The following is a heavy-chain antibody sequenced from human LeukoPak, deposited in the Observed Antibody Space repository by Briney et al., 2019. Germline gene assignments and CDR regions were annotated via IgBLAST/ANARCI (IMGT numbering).Heavy chain of an antibody. D-gene: IGHD1-26*01. Sequence: SETLSLTCTVSGASVSSASYRTWIRQPPGKGVEWIAHIYNGVNTNYNPSLKSRVTISVDTSKNQFSLRLNSVTAADTAVYYCARSRAFNSGAFDPWGQGSLVTVSS. V-gene: IGHV4-61*01. CDR2: IYNGVNT. CDR1: GASVSSASYR. CDR3: ARSRAFNSGAFDP. J-gene: IGHJ5*02.